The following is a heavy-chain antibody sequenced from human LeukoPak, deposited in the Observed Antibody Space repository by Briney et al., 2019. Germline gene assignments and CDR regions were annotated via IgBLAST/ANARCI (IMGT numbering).Heavy chain of an antibody. CDR2: INHSGST. V-gene: IGHV4-34*01. J-gene: IGHJ4*02. CDR1: GGSFGGYY. Sequence: SETLSLTCAVYGGSFGGYYWSWIRQPPGKGLEWIGEINHSGSTNYNPSLKSRVTISVDTSKNQFSLKLSSVTAADTAVYYCARLATYYYDSSGYQYYFDYWGQGTLVTVSS. CDR3: ARLATYYYDSSGYQYYFDY. D-gene: IGHD3-22*01.